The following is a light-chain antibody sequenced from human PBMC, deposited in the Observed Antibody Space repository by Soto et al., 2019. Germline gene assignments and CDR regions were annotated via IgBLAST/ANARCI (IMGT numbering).Light chain of an antibody. CDR3: CSSGGSPTYV. Sequence: QSALTQPASVSGSPGQSITISCTGTSSNVGSYKLVSWYQQHPGKAPKLMIFEVNKRPSGVSNRFSVSKSGNTASLTISGLKVEDEADYYCCSSGGSPTYVFGTGTKGTVL. V-gene: IGLV2-23*02. J-gene: IGLJ1*01. CDR1: SSNVGSYKL. CDR2: EVN.